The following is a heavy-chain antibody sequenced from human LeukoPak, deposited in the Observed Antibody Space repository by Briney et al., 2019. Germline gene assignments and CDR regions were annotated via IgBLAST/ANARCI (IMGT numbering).Heavy chain of an antibody. CDR2: IYPGDSDT. D-gene: IGHD3-10*01. CDR3: ARLNYGQGSNFYY. V-gene: IGHV5-51*01. J-gene: IGHJ4*02. Sequence: GGSLQISCKGSGYIFTSYWIGWVRQVPGKGLEWMGIIYPGDSDTRYSPSFQGQVTISADKSISTAYLQWSSLKASDTAMYYCARLNYGQGSNFYYWGQGTLVTVSS. CDR1: GYIFTSYW.